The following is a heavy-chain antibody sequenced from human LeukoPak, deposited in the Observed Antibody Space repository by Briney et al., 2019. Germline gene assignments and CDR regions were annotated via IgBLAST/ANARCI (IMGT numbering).Heavy chain of an antibody. Sequence: ASVKVSCKASGYTFTGYYMHWVRQAPGQGLEWMGWINPNSGGTNYAQKFQGRVTMTRDTSISTAYMELSRLRSDDTAVYYCARSYCSSTSCYEYYLDYWGQGTLVTVSS. J-gene: IGHJ4*02. D-gene: IGHD2-2*01. CDR3: ARSYCSSTSCYEYYLDY. CDR2: INPNSGGT. CDR1: GYTFTGYY. V-gene: IGHV1-2*02.